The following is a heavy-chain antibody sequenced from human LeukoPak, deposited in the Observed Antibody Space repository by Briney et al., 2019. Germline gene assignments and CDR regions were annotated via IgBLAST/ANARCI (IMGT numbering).Heavy chain of an antibody. V-gene: IGHV4-4*07. CDR3: ARRSVVVAAGDAFDV. J-gene: IGHJ3*01. CDR2: ICSGGST. D-gene: IGHD6-19*01. CDR1: GGSISSYC. Sequence: SETLSLTCTVSGGSISSYCWSWIRQPPGRGLEWIGRICSGGSTNYNPSLKSRVTVSGDTSKNQFSLKLSSVTAADTAVYYCARRSVVVAAGDAFDVWGQGTMVTVSS.